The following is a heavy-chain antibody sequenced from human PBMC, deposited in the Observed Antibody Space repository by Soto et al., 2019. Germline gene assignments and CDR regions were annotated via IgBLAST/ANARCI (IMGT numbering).Heavy chain of an antibody. J-gene: IGHJ4*02. CDR2: ISPYNGNT. CDR3: ASQLGGLVGAFDY. V-gene: IGHV1-18*01. D-gene: IGHD2-15*01. CDR1: GETFSGYD. Sequence: QVHLVQSGSELKKPGASLKVSCRASGETFSGYDIAWVRQAPGQGLEWMAWISPYNGNTNYAQKFQGRLTLTTDTSTTTAYMELRGLKADGTGVYYCASQLGGLVGAFDYWGQGTVATVSS.